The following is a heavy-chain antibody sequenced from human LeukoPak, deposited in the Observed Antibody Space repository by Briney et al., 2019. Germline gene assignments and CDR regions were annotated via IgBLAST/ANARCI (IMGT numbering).Heavy chain of an antibody. D-gene: IGHD6-19*01. V-gene: IGHV3-30*04. CDR3: ARDLRGQWRRGDYFDY. Sequence: GGSLRLSCAASGFTFSSYAMHWVRQAPGKGLEWVAVISYDGSNKYYADSVKGRFTISRDNSKNTLYLQMNSLRAEDTAVYYCARDLRGQWRRGDYFDYWGQGTVVTVSS. CDR1: GFTFSSYA. J-gene: IGHJ4*02. CDR2: ISYDGSNK.